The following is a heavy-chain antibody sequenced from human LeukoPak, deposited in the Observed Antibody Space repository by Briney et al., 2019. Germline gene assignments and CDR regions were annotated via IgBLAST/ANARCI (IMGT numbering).Heavy chain of an antibody. CDR1: GYTFTSSD. V-gene: IGHV1-8*01. CDR3: AREGYYYGSGSYPYGY. D-gene: IGHD3-10*01. Sequence: GASVKVSCKASGYTFTSSDINWVRQATGQGLEWMGWMNPDSGNTGYAQKFQGRVTMTRNTSISTAYTELSSLRSEDTAVYYCAREGYYYGSGSYPYGYWGQGTLVTVSS. J-gene: IGHJ4*02. CDR2: MNPDSGNT.